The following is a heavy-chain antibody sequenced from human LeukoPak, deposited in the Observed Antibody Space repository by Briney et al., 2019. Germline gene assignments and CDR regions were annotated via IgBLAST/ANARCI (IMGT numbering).Heavy chain of an antibody. J-gene: IGHJ3*01. CDR3: ARVVAVVVTGIFDL. D-gene: IGHD2-15*01. V-gene: IGHV3-20*04. Sequence: GGSLRLSCTASGFTFDAYGMSWFRQAPGKGPQWVSYISKEDNTIYYADSVKGRFNVSRDNDKNSMYLQMNRLKDEDTARYYCARVVAVVVTGIFDLCGQGTMVGDSS. CDR1: GFTFDAYG. CDR2: ISKEDNTI.